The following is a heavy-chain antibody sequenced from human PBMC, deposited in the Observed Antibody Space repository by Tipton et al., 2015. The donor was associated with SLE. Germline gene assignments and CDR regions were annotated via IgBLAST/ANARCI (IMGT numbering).Heavy chain of an antibody. CDR2: LSDIGRT. V-gene: IGHV4-59*08. Sequence: LVKPSETLSLTCTVSGASFSGYYWSWIRQPPGKGLEWIGYLSDIGRTNYKSSLRSRVTISVDTSRNLLSLKVTSVTAAGTAVYYCARQRDLDAFDIWGQGTMVIVSS. J-gene: IGHJ3*02. CDR3: ARQRDLDAFDI. CDR1: GASFSGYY.